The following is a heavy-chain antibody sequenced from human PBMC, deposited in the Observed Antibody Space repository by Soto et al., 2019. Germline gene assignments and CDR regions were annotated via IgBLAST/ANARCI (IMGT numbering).Heavy chain of an antibody. CDR2: ISGSGGST. CDR3: AKNAGGTYCSSTSCYHGYDWFDP. J-gene: IGHJ5*02. D-gene: IGHD2-2*01. V-gene: IGHV3-23*01. CDR1: GFTFSSYA. Sequence: GSLRLSCAASGFTFSSYAMSWVRQAPGKGLEWVSAISGSGGSTYYADSVKGRFTISRDNSKNTLYLQMNSLRAEDTAVYYCAKNAGGTYCSSTSCYHGYDWFDPWGQGTLVTVSS.